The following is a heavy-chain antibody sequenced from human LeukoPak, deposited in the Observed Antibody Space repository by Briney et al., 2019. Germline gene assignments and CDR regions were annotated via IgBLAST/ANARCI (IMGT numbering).Heavy chain of an antibody. Sequence: GGSLRLSCAASGFTFSRYAMSWVRQAPGKGMEWVSAISGSGGNTYYADSVKGRFTISRDNSKNTLYLQLNSLRADDTSVYYCAKDPRTYYYDIGGYYYDYWGQGTLVTVSS. V-gene: IGHV3-23*01. CDR1: GFTFSRYA. CDR2: ISGSGGNT. D-gene: IGHD3-22*01. CDR3: AKDPRTYYYDIGGYYYDY. J-gene: IGHJ4*02.